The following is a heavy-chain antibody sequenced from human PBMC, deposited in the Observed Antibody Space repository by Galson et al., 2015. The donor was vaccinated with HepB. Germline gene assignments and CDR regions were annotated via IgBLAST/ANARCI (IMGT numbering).Heavy chain of an antibody. V-gene: IGHV4-39*01. CDR2: IYYSGST. D-gene: IGHD3-3*01. Sequence: ETLSLTCTVSGGSISSSSYYWGWIRQPPGKGLEWIGSIYYSGSTYYNPSLKSRVTISVDTSKNQFSLKLSSVTAADTTVYYCARQLKPERGYYRGGAFDIWGQGTMVTVSS. CDR3: ARQLKPERGYYRGGAFDI. J-gene: IGHJ3*02. CDR1: GGSISSSSYY.